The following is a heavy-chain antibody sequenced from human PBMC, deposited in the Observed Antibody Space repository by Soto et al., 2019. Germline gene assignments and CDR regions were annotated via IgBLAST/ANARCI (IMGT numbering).Heavy chain of an antibody. D-gene: IGHD2-15*01. V-gene: IGHV3-30*18. CDR2: MSYDGGDI. Sequence: GGSLRLSCAASGFDFSNYVSHWVRQAPGKGLEWVAVMSYDGGDIYYGDSVKGRFTISRDNSKNTLYLQMNSLRPEDTAVYYLAEVPEDIVLLESFDHWGQETPVTVSS. CDR3: AEVPEDIVLLESFDH. J-gene: IGHJ4*02. CDR1: GFDFSNYV.